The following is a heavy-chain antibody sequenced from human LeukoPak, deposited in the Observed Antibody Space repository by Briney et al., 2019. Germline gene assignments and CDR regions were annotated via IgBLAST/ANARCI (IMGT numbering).Heavy chain of an antibody. V-gene: IGHV3-30-3*01. D-gene: IGHD5-24*01. J-gene: IGHJ6*03. CDR1: GFTFSSYA. CDR2: ISYDGSNK. CDR3: AKGGDMATITLYYMDV. Sequence: GGSLRLSCAASGFTFSSYAMHWVRQAPGKGLEWVAVISYDGSNKYYADSVKGRFTISRDNSKNTLYLQMNSLRAEDTAVYYCAKGGDMATITLYYMDVWGKGTTVTVSS.